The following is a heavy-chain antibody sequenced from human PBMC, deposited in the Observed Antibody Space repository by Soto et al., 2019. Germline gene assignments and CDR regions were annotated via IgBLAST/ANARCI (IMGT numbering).Heavy chain of an antibody. CDR1: GGSISSYY. CDR2: IYYSGST. D-gene: IGHD2-2*01. V-gene: IGHV4-59*01. CDR3: ARDNVVVVPAALSYYYYYYGMDV. J-gene: IGHJ6*02. Sequence: NPSETLSLTCTVSGGSISSYYWSWIRQPPGKGLEWIGYIYYSGSTNYNPSLKSRVTISVDTSKNQFSLKLSSVTAADTAVYYCARDNVVVVPAALSYYYYYYGMDVWGQGTTVTVSS.